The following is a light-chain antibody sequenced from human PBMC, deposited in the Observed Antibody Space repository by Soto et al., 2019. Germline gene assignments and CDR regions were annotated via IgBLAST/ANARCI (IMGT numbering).Light chain of an antibody. J-gene: IGLJ1*01. CDR3: AAWDDSLHGYV. Sequence: QSVLTQPPAASGTPGQRITISCSGSSSNIGSNTVNWYQQLPGTAPKLLIHGKNYRPSGVPDRFSGSKSDTSASLAISGLQSEDEAEYYCAAWDDSLHGYVFGTGTKVTVL. CDR1: SSNIGSNT. CDR2: GKN. V-gene: IGLV1-44*01.